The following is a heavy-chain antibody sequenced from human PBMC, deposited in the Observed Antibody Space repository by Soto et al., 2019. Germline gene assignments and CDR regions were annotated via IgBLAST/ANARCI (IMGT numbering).Heavy chain of an antibody. V-gene: IGHV4-59*01. Sequence: SETLSLTCTVSGGSISSYYWSWIRQPPGKGLEWIGYIYYSGSTNYNPSLKSRVTISVDTSKNQFSLKLSSVTAADTAVYYCASTPRLRRVYYGSGSYYHAFDYWGQGTLVTVSS. CDR3: ASTPRLRRVYYGSGSYYHAFDY. CDR1: GGSISSYY. D-gene: IGHD3-10*01. J-gene: IGHJ4*02. CDR2: IYYSGST.